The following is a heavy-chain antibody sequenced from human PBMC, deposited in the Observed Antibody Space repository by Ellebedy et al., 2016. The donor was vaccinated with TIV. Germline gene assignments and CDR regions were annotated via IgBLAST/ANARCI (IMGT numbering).Heavy chain of an antibody. D-gene: IGHD6-19*01. J-gene: IGHJ3*02. Sequence: PGGSLRLSCAASGFTVSGNYMSWVRQAPGKGLEWVSDIHSGGRTYYADSVKGRFTISRDNSKNTMSLQMNSLRAEDTAVYYCARNSGWYVAFDIWGRGTMVTVSS. CDR1: GFTVSGNY. CDR2: IHSGGRT. CDR3: ARNSGWYVAFDI. V-gene: IGHV3-53*01.